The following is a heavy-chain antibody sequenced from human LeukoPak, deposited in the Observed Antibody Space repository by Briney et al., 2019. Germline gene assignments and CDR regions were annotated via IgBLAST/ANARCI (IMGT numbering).Heavy chain of an antibody. Sequence: PGGSLRLSCTGSGFPFNMFAMNWVRQAPGQGLEWVSGLSCGGETRKYADSVKGRFTVSRDASKNMVFLQMNDLRPEDTAVYYCAKEQRIRHCSEGVCMEGYYFDYWGQGSLVTVSS. CDR1: GFPFNMFA. V-gene: IGHV3-23*01. CDR3: AKEQRIRHCSEGVCMEGYYFDY. J-gene: IGHJ4*02. D-gene: IGHD2-8*01. CDR2: LSCGGETR.